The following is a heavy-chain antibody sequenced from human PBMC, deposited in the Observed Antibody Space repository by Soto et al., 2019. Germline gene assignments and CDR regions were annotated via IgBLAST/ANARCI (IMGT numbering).Heavy chain of an antibody. Sequence: GGSLRLSCAASGFTFSSYGMHWVRQAPGKGLEWVAVISYDGSNKYYADSVKGRFTISRDNSKNTVFLQMNSLKAEDTALYYCVTHTTLYDSRPGGASHIWGQGTMVTVSS. CDR2: ISYDGSNK. V-gene: IGHV3-30*03. D-gene: IGHD3-22*01. CDR3: VTHTTLYDSRPGGASHI. CDR1: GFTFSSYG. J-gene: IGHJ3*02.